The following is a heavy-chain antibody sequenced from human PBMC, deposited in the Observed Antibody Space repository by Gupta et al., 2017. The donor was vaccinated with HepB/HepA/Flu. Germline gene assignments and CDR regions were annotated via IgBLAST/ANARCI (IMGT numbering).Heavy chain of an antibody. CDR1: GFTFRTYW. CDR3: ARGPYYPDL. D-gene: IGHD3-10*01. J-gene: IGHJ4*02. V-gene: IGHV3-7*04. Sequence: EMQLVESGGGLVQPGGSLRLSCATSGFTFRTYWMTWVRQAPGKGLEWVANIKEEGIEKHYVDSVRGRFTISRDNAKNSLFLQMSSLRAEDTAVYFCARGPYYPDLWGQGTLVTVSS. CDR2: IKEEGIEK.